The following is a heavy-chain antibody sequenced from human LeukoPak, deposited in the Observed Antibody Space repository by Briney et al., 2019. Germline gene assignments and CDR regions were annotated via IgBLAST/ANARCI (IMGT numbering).Heavy chain of an antibody. CDR2: ISGSGGST. Sequence: GGSLRLSCAASGFTFSSYAMSWVRQAPGKGLEWVSAISGSGGSTYYADSVKGRFTISRDNSKNTLYLQMNSLRAEDTAMYYCAKDWRYSSSTTPYWGQGTLVTVSS. CDR1: GFTFSSYA. CDR3: AKDWRYSSSTTPY. V-gene: IGHV3-23*01. J-gene: IGHJ4*02. D-gene: IGHD6-13*01.